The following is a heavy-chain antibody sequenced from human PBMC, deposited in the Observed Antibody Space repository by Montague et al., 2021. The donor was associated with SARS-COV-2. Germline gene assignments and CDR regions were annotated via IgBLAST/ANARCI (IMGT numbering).Heavy chain of an antibody. CDR3: ARAGRQQLVRLSGIDV. CDR1: GGSISSSSYY. D-gene: IGHD6-13*01. Sequence: SETLSLTCTVSGGSISSSSYYWGWIRQPPGKGLEWIGSIYYSGSTYYNPSLKSRVTISVDTSKNQFSLKLSSVTAADTAVYYCARAGRQQLVRLSGIDVWGQGTTVTVSS. V-gene: IGHV4-39*07. CDR2: IYYSGST. J-gene: IGHJ6*02.